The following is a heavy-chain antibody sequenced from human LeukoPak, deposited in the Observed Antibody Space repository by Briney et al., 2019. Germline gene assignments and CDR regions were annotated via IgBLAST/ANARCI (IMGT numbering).Heavy chain of an antibody. Sequence: WGTLRLSCAASGFTFSSYGMSWVRQAPGRGLEWVSSIRGSGGNTYYADSVKGRFTISRDDSKNTLYLQMSSLRAEDTAIYYCAKAVGVIYMGIDYWGQGTLVTVSS. CDR3: AKAVGVIYMGIDY. D-gene: IGHD3-10*01. CDR1: GFTFSSYG. V-gene: IGHV3-23*01. J-gene: IGHJ4*02. CDR2: IRGSGGNT.